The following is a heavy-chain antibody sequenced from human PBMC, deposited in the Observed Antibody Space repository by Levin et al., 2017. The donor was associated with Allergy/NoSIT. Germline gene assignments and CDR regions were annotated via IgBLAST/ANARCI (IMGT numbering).Heavy chain of an antibody. V-gene: IGHV1-69*13. CDR2: IIPILGTT. J-gene: IGHJ6*02. Sequence: SVKVSCKAPGGTFRSYAISWVRQAPGQGLEWMGGIIPILGTTNYAQKFQGRVTITADESTSTAYMELSSLRSEDTAVYYCARSQVARQLRGYYYYGMDVWGQGTTVTVSS. CDR1: GGTFRSYA. D-gene: IGHD6-19*01. CDR3: ARSQVARQLRGYYYYGMDV.